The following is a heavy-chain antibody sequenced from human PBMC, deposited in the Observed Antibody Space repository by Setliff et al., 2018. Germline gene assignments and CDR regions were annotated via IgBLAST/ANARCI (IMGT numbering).Heavy chain of an antibody. V-gene: IGHV4-4*08. D-gene: IGHD6-25*01. CDR2: IYTSGAPSGTT. Sequence: SETLSLTCTVSGGSMINYYWTWIRQSPGKGLEWIGKIYTSGAPSGTTYYNPSLQSRVTIFVDTSKNQFSLQLASVTAADAAVYYCARGVSGVSWTPRYWGRGTLVTVSS. CDR3: ARGVSGVSWTPRY. J-gene: IGHJ4*02. CDR1: GGSMINYY.